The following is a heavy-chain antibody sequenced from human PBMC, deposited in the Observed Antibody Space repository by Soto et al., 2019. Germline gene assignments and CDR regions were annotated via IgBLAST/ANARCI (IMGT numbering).Heavy chain of an antibody. V-gene: IGHV4-59*01. CDR1: GGSISSYY. CDR2: IYYSGST. D-gene: IGHD3-16*01. CDR3: AREGFESWAPKEGYAGYYYYGMDV. J-gene: IGHJ6*02. Sequence: SETLSLTCTVSGGSISSYYWSWIRQPPGKGLEWIGYIYYSGSTNYNPSLKSRVTISVDTSKNQFSLKLSSVTAADTAVYYCAREGFESWAPKEGYAGYYYYGMDVWGQGTTVTVSS.